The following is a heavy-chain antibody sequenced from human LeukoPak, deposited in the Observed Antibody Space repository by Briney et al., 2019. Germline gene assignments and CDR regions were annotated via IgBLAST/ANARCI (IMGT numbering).Heavy chain of an antibody. CDR2: IGTAGDT. CDR3: ARAVQISGYDSPYYDY. Sequence: PGGSLRLSCAASGFTFSSYDMHWVRQATGKGLEWVSAIGTAGDTYYPGSVKGRFTISRENAKNSLYLQMNSLRAGDTAVYYCARAVQISGYDSPYYDYWGQGTLVTVSS. CDR1: GFTFSSYD. V-gene: IGHV3-13*01. D-gene: IGHD5-12*01. J-gene: IGHJ4*02.